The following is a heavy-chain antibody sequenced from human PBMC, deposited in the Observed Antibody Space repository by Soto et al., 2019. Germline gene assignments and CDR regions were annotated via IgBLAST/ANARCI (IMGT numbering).Heavy chain of an antibody. CDR1: GVSISSSSHY. Sequence: KPSETLSLTCSVSGVSISSSSHYWAWVRQAPGQGLEWLGSIYYSGSTYYNPSLKSRVTISVDTSKNQFSLKLSSVTAADTAVYYCARSFPAHYYYYYGMDVWGQGTTVTVSS. J-gene: IGHJ6*02. D-gene: IGHD3-16*01. CDR3: ARSFPAHYYYYYGMDV. V-gene: IGHV4-39*07. CDR2: IYYSGST.